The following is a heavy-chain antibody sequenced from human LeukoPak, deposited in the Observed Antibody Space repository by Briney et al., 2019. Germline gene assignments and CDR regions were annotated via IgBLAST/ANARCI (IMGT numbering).Heavy chain of an antibody. CDR1: GFTFSSYA. Sequence: PGGSLRLSCAASGFTFSSYAMSWVRQAPGKGLEWVSAISGSCGSTYYADSVKGRFTISRDNSKNTLYLQMNSLRAEDTAVYYCAKDPWYSSGWAPFDYWGQGTLVTVSS. J-gene: IGHJ4*02. D-gene: IGHD6-19*01. CDR3: AKDPWYSSGWAPFDY. CDR2: ISGSCGST. V-gene: IGHV3-23*01.